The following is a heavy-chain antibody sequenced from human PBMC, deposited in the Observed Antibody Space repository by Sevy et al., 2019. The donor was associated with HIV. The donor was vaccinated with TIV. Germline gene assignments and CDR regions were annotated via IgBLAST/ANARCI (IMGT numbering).Heavy chain of an antibody. J-gene: IGHJ4*02. CDR3: AHETFGRFES. CDR1: GFTFSANW. Sequence: GGSLRLSCAASGFTFSANWMNWVRQAPGKGLEWVANIKADGSDKHYVDSVEGRFTISGDNAKNLLFLQMNGLRVEDTAVYYCAHETFGRFESWGQGTLVTVST. V-gene: IGHV3-7*01. D-gene: IGHD3-16*01. CDR2: IKADGSDK.